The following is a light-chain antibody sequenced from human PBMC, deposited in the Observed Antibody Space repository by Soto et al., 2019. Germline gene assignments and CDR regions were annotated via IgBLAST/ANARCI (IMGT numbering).Light chain of an antibody. V-gene: IGKV3-15*01. CDR2: GAS. J-gene: IGKJ1*01. Sequence: EIVMPQSPATLSVPPGERATLSCRASPSVSSHFACYQQRHVQAPSLLLYGASIRATALPARLTASGYGTELTLTTGTLPSEDFGVYYCQQYKYWPRTFGQGPKVEIK. CDR3: QQYKYWPRT. CDR1: PSVSSH.